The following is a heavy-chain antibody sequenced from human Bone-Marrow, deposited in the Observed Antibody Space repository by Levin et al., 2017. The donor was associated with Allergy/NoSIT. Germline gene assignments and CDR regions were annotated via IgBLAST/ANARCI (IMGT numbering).Heavy chain of an antibody. J-gene: IGHJ5*02. CDR2: IIPLFNTV. D-gene: IGHD4-23*01. Sequence: SVKVSCKASGGTFSSSAISWVRQAPGQGLEWLGGIIPLFNTVNYAQKFQGRVTITADKSTSTAYMELNSLRYEDTAVYYCARDAGWELITWFDPWGQGTLVTVSS. CDR1: GGTFSSSA. V-gene: IGHV1-69*06. CDR3: ARDAGWELITWFDP.